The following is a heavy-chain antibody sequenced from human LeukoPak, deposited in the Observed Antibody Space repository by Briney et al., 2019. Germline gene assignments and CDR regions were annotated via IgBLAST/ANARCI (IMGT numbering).Heavy chain of an antibody. V-gene: IGHV3-15*01. J-gene: IGHJ4*02. CDR1: GFTFSSYA. D-gene: IGHD6-6*01. Sequence: GGSLRLSCAASGFTFSSYAMSWVRQAPGMGLEWVGRIKSKTSGGTTDYAAPVEGRFTISRDDSKNTLFLQMNSLKTEDTAFYYCTTYMAARPDNFGFWGQGTLVTVSS. CDR3: TTYMAARPDNFGF. CDR2: IKSKTSGGTT.